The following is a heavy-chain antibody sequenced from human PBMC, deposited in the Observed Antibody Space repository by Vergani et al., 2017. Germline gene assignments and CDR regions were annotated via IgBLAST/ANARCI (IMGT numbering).Heavy chain of an antibody. CDR3: AKENERSDYFDS. J-gene: IGHJ4*02. Sequence: QVQLVQSGAEVKKPGSSVKVSCKASGGTFSSYAISWVRQAPGQGLEWMGGIMPMFGTPNYAQKFLGRVTITADESTSTAYLELNSLTLEDTAVYYCAKENERSDYFDSWGQGSLVTVSS. CDR1: GGTFSSYA. CDR2: IMPMFGTP. V-gene: IGHV1-69*19. D-gene: IGHD1-1*01.